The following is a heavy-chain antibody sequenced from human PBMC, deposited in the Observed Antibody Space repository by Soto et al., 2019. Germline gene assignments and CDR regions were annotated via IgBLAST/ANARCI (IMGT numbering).Heavy chain of an antibody. CDR1: GYTFTSYY. Sequence: SVKVSCKASGYTFTSYYMHWVRQAPGQGLEWMGIINPSGGSTSYAQKFQGRVTMTRDTSTSTVYMELSSLRSEDTAVYYCASHLTGSNYGQGRHGYYYYGMDVWGQGTTVTVSS. D-gene: IGHD4-4*01. V-gene: IGHV1-46*01. CDR3: ASHLTGSNYGQGRHGYYYYGMDV. J-gene: IGHJ6*02. CDR2: INPSGGST.